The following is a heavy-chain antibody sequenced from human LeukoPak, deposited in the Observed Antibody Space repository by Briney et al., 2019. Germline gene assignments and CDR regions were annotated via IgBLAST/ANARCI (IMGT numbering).Heavy chain of an antibody. D-gene: IGHD1-14*01. J-gene: IGHJ3*01. CDR2: ISSSGSTI. V-gene: IGHV3-11*04. CDR1: GFTFSDYY. CDR3: ARGRYNGNRPDAFGV. Sequence: GGCLRLSCAASGFTFSDYYMSWIRQAPGKGLEWVSYISSSGSTIYYADSVKGRFTISRDNAKNSLYLQMNSLRAEDTAVYYCARGRYNGNRPDAFGVWGQRTMVTVSS.